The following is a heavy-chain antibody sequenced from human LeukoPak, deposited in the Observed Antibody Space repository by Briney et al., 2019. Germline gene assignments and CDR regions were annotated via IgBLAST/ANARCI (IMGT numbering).Heavy chain of an antibody. CDR2: ISGSGGST. D-gene: IGHD3-9*01. Sequence: PGGSLRLSCAASGFTFSSYAMSWVRQAPGKGLEWVSAISGSGGSTYYADSVKGRFTISRDNSKNTLYLQMNSLRAEDTAVYYCAKDGEGGGYDILTGYEPEYYFDYWGQGTLVTVSS. CDR3: AKDGEGGGYDILTGYEPEYYFDY. V-gene: IGHV3-23*01. J-gene: IGHJ4*02. CDR1: GFTFSSYA.